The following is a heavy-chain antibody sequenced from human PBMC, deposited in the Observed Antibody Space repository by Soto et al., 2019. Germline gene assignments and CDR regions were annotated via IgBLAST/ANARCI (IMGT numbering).Heavy chain of an antibody. D-gene: IGHD6-13*01. Sequence: SETLSLTCTVSGGSISSSSYYWGWIRQPPGKGLEWIGSIYYSGSTYYNPSLKSRVTISVDTSKNQFSLKLSSVTAADTAVYYCARLKGAAGTEFDYWGQGTLVTVSS. J-gene: IGHJ4*02. CDR1: GGSISSSSYY. CDR3: ARLKGAAGTEFDY. CDR2: IYYSGST. V-gene: IGHV4-39*01.